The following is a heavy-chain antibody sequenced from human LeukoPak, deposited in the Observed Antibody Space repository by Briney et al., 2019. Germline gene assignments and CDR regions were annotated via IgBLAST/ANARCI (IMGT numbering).Heavy chain of an antibody. D-gene: IGHD3-9*01. V-gene: IGHV3-53*01. CDR1: GFTVSSNY. J-gene: IGHJ6*03. CDR3: ARGGGGGDILTGYYPDGYYYYYMDV. Sequence: GGYLRLSCAASGFTVSSNYMSWVRQAPGKGLEWVSVIYSGGSTYYADSVKGRFTISRDNSKNTLYLQMNSLRAEDTAVYYCARGGGGGDILTGYYPDGYYYYYMDVWGKGTTVTISS. CDR2: IYSGGST.